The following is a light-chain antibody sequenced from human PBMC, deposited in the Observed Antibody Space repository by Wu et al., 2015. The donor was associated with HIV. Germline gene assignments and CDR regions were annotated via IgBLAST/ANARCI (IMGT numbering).Light chain of an antibody. V-gene: IGKV1-39*01. J-gene: IGKJ1*01. CDR1: QSITTF. CDR3: QQIYSTPKT. Sequence: DIQMTQSPSSLSASVGDRVTITCRASQSITTFLHWYQHKPGKAPKLLIYAASNLQSGVPSRFSGGGSGTDFTLTISSLQPEDFATYYCQQIYSTPKTFGQGTKVEIK. CDR2: AAS.